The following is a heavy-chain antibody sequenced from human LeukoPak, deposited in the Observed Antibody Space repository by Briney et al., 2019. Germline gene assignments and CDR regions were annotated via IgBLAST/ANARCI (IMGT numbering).Heavy chain of an antibody. J-gene: IGHJ4*02. D-gene: IGHD6-19*01. CDR1: GGSISSGDYY. Sequence: PSQTLSLTCTVSGGSISSGDYYWSWIRLPPGKGLEWIGYIYYSGNTYYNPSLKSRVTIAVDTSKNQFSLKLSSVTAADTAVYYCARVTVPVAAFYFDYWGQGTLVTVSS. V-gene: IGHV4-30-4*08. CDR2: IYYSGNT. CDR3: ARVTVPVAAFYFDY.